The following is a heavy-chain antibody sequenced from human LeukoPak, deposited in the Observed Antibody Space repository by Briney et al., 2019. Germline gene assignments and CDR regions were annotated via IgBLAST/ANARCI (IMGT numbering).Heavy chain of an antibody. J-gene: IGHJ4*02. V-gene: IGHV1-69*04. CDR3: AREWDGYNSFDY. D-gene: IGHD5-24*01. Sequence: GASVKVSCKASGGTFSSYAISWVRQAPGQGLEWMGRIIPIPGIANYAQKFQGRVTITADKSTSTAYMELSSLRSEDTAVYYCAREWDGYNSFDYWGQGTLVTVSS. CDR1: GGTFSSYA. CDR2: IIPIPGIA.